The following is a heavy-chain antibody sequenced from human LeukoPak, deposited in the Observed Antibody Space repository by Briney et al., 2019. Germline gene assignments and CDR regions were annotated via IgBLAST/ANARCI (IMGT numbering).Heavy chain of an antibody. D-gene: IGHD2-8*01. V-gene: IGHV4-34*01. CDR3: ARRYMKVYAIVEFDY. Sequence: SQTLSLTCAVYGGSFSGYYWSWIRQPPGKGLEWIGEINHSGSTNYNPSLKSRVTISVDTSKNQFSLKLSSVTAADTAVYYCARRYMKVYAIVEFDYWGQGSLVTVSS. CDR1: GGSFSGYY. CDR2: INHSGST. J-gene: IGHJ4*02.